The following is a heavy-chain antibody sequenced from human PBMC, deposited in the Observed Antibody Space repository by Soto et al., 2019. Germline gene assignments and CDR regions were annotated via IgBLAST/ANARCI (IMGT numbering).Heavy chain of an antibody. D-gene: IGHD4-17*01. V-gene: IGHV3-7*01. CDR1: GFTFSSYW. Sequence: EVQLVKSGGGLVQPGGSLRLSCAASGFTFSSYWMSWVRQAPGKGLEWVANIKQDGSEKYYVDSVKGRFTISRDNAKNSLYLQMNSLRAEDTAVYYCARDREDYGDYVYYYGMDVWGQGTTVTVSS. CDR2: IKQDGSEK. J-gene: IGHJ6*02. CDR3: ARDREDYGDYVYYYGMDV.